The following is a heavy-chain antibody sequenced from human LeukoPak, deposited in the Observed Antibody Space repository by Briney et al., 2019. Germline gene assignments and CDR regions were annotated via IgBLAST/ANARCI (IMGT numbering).Heavy chain of an antibody. J-gene: IGHJ4*02. CDR2: MDPNSGNT. D-gene: IGHD3-9*01. Sequence: ASVKVSCKASGYTFTGYYMHWVRQAPGQGLEWMGWMDPNSGNTGYAQKFQGRVTMTRNTSISTAYMELSSLRSEDTAVYYCARDSLRYYDILTGYYNGDFDYWGQGTLVTVSS. CDR3: ARDSLRYYDILTGYYNGDFDY. CDR1: GYTFTGYY. V-gene: IGHV1-8*02.